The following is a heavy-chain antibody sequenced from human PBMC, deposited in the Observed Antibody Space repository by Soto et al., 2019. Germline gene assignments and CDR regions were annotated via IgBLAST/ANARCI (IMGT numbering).Heavy chain of an antibody. CDR3: ARGQLVWYGDLTPCHRDMDV. Sequence: QVQLQQWGAGLLRPSETLSLTCAFYGGSFDDFYWSWVRQSPGKGLEWVGEISHDGGTNYSPSLASRVSISVDTSKNQFSLHLRSVTAPDTGLYYCARGQLVWYGDLTPCHRDMDVWGQGTTVTVSS. CDR2: ISHDGGT. J-gene: IGHJ6*02. D-gene: IGHD3-10*01. CDR1: GGSFDDFY. V-gene: IGHV4-34*02.